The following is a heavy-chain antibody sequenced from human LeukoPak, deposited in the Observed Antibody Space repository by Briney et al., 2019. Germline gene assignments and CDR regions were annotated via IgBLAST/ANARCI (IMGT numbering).Heavy chain of an antibody. Sequence: SETLSLTCAVYGGSFSGYYWSWIRQPPGKGLEWIGEINHSGSTNYNPSLKSRVTISVDTSKNQFSLKLSSVTAADTAVYYCARIGSHTVALHETGDYWGQGTLVTVSS. D-gene: IGHD4-11*01. J-gene: IGHJ4*02. CDR2: INHSGST. CDR1: GGSFSGYY. V-gene: IGHV4-34*01. CDR3: ARIGSHTVALHETGDY.